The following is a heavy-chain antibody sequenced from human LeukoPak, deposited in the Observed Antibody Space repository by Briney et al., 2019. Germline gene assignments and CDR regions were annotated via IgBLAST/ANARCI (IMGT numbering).Heavy chain of an antibody. Sequence: SETLSLTCAVYGGSFSGYYWSWIRQPPGKGLEWIGEINHSGSTNYNPSLKSRVTISVDTSKNQFSLKLSSVTAADTAVYYCARAGATERTITMIVVALLFDYWGQGTLVTVSS. CDR2: INHSGST. CDR3: ARAGATERTITMIVVALLFDY. CDR1: GGSFSGYY. J-gene: IGHJ4*02. V-gene: IGHV4-34*01. D-gene: IGHD3-22*01.